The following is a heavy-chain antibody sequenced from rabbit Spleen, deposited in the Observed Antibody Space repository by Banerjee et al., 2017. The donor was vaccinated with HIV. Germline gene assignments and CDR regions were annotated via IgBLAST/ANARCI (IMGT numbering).Heavy chain of an antibody. Sequence: QSLEESGGGLVKPGASLTLTCKASGFSFNSGYDMCWVRQAPGKGLEWVACAYAGSSGSTYSATWAKGRFTISKSSSTTVTLQMTGLTAADTATYFCARDAGSFPYIDVYFNLWGQGTLVTVS. J-gene: IGHJ4*01. D-gene: IGHD4-2*01. CDR2: AYAGSSGST. CDR3: ARDAGSFPYIDVYFNL. CDR1: GFSFNSGYD. V-gene: IGHV1S40*01.